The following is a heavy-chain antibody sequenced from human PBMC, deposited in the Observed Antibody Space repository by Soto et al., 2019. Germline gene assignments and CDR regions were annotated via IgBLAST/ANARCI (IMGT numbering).Heavy chain of an antibody. V-gene: IGHV3-30*18. CDR1: GFTFSSYG. J-gene: IGHJ6*02. CDR2: ISYDGSNK. Sequence: GGSLRLSCAASGFTFSSYGMHWVRQAPGKGLEWVAVISYDGSNKYYADSVKGRFTISRDNSKNTLYLQMNSLRAEDTAVYYCAKVPQQVVPAAGLKFYKANYHYYGMDVWGQGTTVTVSS. D-gene: IGHD2-2*01. CDR3: AKVPQQVVPAAGLKFYKANYHYYGMDV.